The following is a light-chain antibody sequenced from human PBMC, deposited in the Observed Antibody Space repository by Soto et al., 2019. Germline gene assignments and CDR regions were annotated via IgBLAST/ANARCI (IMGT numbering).Light chain of an antibody. J-gene: IGLJ2*01. V-gene: IGLV2-14*01. Sequence: QSVLTQPASVSGSPGQSITISCTGTSSDVCGYNYVSWYQQHPGKAPKLMIYEVSNRPSGVSNRFSGSKSGNTASLTISGLQAEDEGDYHCSSYTSSTTLVFGGGTKLTVL. CDR3: SSYTSSTTLV. CDR2: EVS. CDR1: SSDVCGYNY.